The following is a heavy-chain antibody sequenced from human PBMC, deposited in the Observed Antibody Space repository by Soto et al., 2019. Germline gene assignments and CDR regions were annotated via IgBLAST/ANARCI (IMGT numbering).Heavy chain of an antibody. CDR1: LFTFSSFV. CDR3: VRRARHANTKWGAFDV. V-gene: IGHV3-23*01. Sequence: GGSLRLACSASLFTFSSFVINWLRQPPVKGFGWVSTIIPGADFSHYTNSLKGRLTMSSDNARRTLHLHMDALRLEQPAVYVCVRRARHANTKWGAFDVWGQGPEVMVS. CDR2: IIPGADFS. J-gene: IGHJ3*01. D-gene: IGHD1-26*01.